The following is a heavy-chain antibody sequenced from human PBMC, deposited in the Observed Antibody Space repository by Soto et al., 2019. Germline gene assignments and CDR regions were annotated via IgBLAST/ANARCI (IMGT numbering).Heavy chain of an antibody. CDR3: ARDSYDILTGYYNLPFDY. CDR1: GYTFTSYG. J-gene: IGHJ4*02. D-gene: IGHD3-9*01. V-gene: IGHV1-18*01. Sequence: ASVKVSCKASGYTFTSYGSSWVRQAPGQGLEWMGWISAYNGNTNYAQKLQGRVTITTDTSTSTAYMELRSLRSDDTAVYYCARDSYDILTGYYNLPFDYWGQGTLVTVSS. CDR2: ISAYNGNT.